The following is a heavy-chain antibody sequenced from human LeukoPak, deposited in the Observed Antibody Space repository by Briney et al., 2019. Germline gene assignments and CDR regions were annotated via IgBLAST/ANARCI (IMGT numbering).Heavy chain of an antibody. V-gene: IGHV4-4*07. CDR2: IYTSGST. D-gene: IGHD2-8*01. CDR3: ARGRGYCTNGVCRDAFDI. J-gene: IGHJ3*02. Sequence: PSETLSLTCTVSGGSISSYYWSWIRQPAGKGLEWIGRIYTSGSTNYNPSLKSRVTMSVDTSKNQFSLKLSSVTAADTAVYYCARGRGYCTNGVCRDAFDIWGQGTMVTVSS. CDR1: GGSISSYY.